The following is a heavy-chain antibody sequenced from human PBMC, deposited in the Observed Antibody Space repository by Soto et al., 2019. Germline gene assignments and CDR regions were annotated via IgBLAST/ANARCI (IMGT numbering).Heavy chain of an antibody. J-gene: IGHJ4*02. V-gene: IGHV2-5*02. CDR1: GFSLTSSGVG. CDR2: IYWDDDK. Sequence: QITLKESGPTLVKPTQTLKLTCTFSGFSLTSSGVGVDWIRQPPGKALEWLALIYWDDDKRYSTSLKTRLTLTNTSYKDPVVLTMNNLDLVDTATYYCAHSEGGTSYGYPPAFWGQGTLVPVSS. CDR3: AHSEGGTSYGYPPAF. D-gene: IGHD5-18*01.